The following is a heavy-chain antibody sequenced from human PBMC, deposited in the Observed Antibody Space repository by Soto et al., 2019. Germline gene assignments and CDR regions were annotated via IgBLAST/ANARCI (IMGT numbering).Heavy chain of an antibody. Sequence: SETLSLTCAVSGHSVTSNVWWSWVRQPPGKGLEWIGEAYHNGLTDYNPSLKSRVTMSVDTSKNEFSLKLTSLTAADTAIYYCARDAAVPGESDRFDYWGQGTLVTVSS. J-gene: IGHJ4*02. CDR1: GHSVTSNVW. CDR2: AYHNGLT. D-gene: IGHD6-19*01. V-gene: IGHV4-4*02. CDR3: ARDAAVPGESDRFDY.